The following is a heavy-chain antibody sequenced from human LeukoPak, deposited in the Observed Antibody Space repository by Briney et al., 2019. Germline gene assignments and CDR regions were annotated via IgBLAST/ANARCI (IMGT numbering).Heavy chain of an antibody. J-gene: IGHJ5*02. CDR1: GFTFSSYG. Sequence: PGGSLRLSCAASGFTFSSYGMHWVRQAPGKGLEWVTYISDDGSRKYHADSVKGRFSISRDNSKNTLYLQMDSLRPEDAAIYYCAKDVYLQKVWWCPDSWGQGTLVTVSS. V-gene: IGHV3-30*18. CDR2: ISDDGSRK. CDR3: AKDVYLQKVWWCPDS. D-gene: IGHD2-21*01.